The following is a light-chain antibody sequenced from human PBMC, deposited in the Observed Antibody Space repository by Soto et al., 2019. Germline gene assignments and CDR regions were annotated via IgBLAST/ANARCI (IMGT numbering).Light chain of an antibody. Sequence: EILLSRSPSIVSVPPGERATLSCGASQSISRSLAWYQQKPGQAPRLLISDASTRATGIPASFSGSGSGTEFTLTISSLQYEDFSLYYCHQYNSWLPGTCGQGTKFDIK. J-gene: IGKJ2*01. CDR3: HQYNSWLPGT. V-gene: IGKV3-15*01. CDR2: DAS. CDR1: QSISRS.